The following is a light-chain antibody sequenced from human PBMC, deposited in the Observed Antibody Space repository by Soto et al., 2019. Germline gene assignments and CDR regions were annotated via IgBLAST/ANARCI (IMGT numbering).Light chain of an antibody. V-gene: IGKV1-5*01. CDR1: QSISSW. J-gene: IGKJ1*01. CDR3: QQYDSYSWT. Sequence: DIHMTQSPSTLSASVGDRVTITCRASQSISSWLAWYQQKPGKAPKLLIYDVSSLESGVPSRFSGSGSGTEFILTISSLQPDDFATYYCQQYDSYSWTFGQGTKVDIK. CDR2: DVS.